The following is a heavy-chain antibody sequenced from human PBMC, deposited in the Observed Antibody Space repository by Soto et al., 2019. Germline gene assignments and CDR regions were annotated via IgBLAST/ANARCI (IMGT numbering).Heavy chain of an antibody. D-gene: IGHD1-1*01. J-gene: IGHJ5*02. Sequence: EMQLFESGGGLVQPGGSLRLSCVVSGFSFSTYGVTWVRQAPGKGLEWVCGVSGGRCVTHYTDSVKGRFTISGDDSKNTVYLQMHSLRGEDTAVYYCTRWNGYGDLWGQGTLVTVS. V-gene: IGHV3-23*01. CDR2: VSGGRCVT. CDR3: TRWNGYGDL. CDR1: GFSFSTYG.